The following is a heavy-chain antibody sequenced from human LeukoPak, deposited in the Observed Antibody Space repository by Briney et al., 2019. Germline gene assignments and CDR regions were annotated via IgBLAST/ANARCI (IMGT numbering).Heavy chain of an antibody. Sequence: PGRSLRLSCAASGFTFSTYWMSWVRQAPGKGLEWVAVISYDGSNKYYADSVKGRFTISRDNSKNTLYLQMNSLRAEDTAVYYCAKLPVGGADPFDYWGQGTLVTVSS. D-gene: IGHD3-16*01. CDR2: ISYDGSNK. CDR1: GFTFSTYW. V-gene: IGHV3-30*18. CDR3: AKLPVGGADPFDY. J-gene: IGHJ4*02.